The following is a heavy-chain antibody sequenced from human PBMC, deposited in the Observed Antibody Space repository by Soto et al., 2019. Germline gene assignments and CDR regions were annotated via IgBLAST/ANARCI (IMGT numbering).Heavy chain of an antibody. D-gene: IGHD3-22*01. J-gene: IGHJ4*02. Sequence: GGSLRLSCAASGFTFSSYAMSWVRQAPGKGLEWVSAISGSGGSTYYADSVKGRFTISRDNSKNTLYLQMNSLRAEDTAVYYCAKLPHTRYDSSGYYYFDYWGQGTLVTVSS. CDR3: AKLPHTRYDSSGYYYFDY. CDR1: GFTFSSYA. V-gene: IGHV3-23*01. CDR2: ISGSGGST.